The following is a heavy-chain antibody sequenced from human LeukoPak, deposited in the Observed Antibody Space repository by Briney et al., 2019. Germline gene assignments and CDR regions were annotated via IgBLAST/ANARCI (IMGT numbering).Heavy chain of an antibody. CDR1: GYTFTSYD. J-gene: IGHJ6*03. Sequence: ASVKVSCKASGYTFTSYDINWVRQATGQGLEWMGWISAYNGNTNYAQKLQGRVTMTTDTSTSTAYMELRSLRSDGTAVYYCARDSTSYMDVWGKGTTVTVSS. D-gene: IGHD1-1*01. CDR3: ARDSTSYMDV. CDR2: ISAYNGNT. V-gene: IGHV1-18*01.